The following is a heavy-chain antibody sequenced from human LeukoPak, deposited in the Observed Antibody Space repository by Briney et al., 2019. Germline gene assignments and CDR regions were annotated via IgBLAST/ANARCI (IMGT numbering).Heavy chain of an antibody. V-gene: IGHV4-59*01. CDR2: IYYSGST. Sequence: PSETLSLTCTVSGGSLSSYYWSWIRQPPGKGLECIGYIYYSGSTNYNPSLKSRVTISVDTSKNQFSLKLSSVTAADTAVYYCARRTYFYDSSGYDFDYWGQGTLVTVSS. CDR3: ARRTYFYDSSGYDFDY. D-gene: IGHD3-22*01. J-gene: IGHJ4*02. CDR1: GGSLSSYY.